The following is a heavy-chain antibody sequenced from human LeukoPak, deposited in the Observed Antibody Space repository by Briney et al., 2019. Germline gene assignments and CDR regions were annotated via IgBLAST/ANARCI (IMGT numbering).Heavy chain of an antibody. D-gene: IGHD4-17*01. V-gene: IGHV1-18*01. J-gene: IGHJ5*02. Sequence: ASVKVSCKASGYTFTSYGISWVRQAPGQGLEWMGWISAYTGNTNYAQKLQGRVTMTTDKSTSTAYMELRSLRSDDTAVYYCARDGELTVTRRWFDPWGQGTLVTVSS. CDR1: GYTFTSYG. CDR3: ARDGELTVTRRWFDP. CDR2: ISAYTGNT.